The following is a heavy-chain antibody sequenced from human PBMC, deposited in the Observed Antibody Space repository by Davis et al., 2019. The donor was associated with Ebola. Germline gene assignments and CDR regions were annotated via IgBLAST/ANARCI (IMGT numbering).Heavy chain of an antibody. J-gene: IGHJ4*02. CDR2: IKQDGSEK. CDR3: AKGTAMVFGEFDY. CDR1: GFTFSSYW. D-gene: IGHD5-18*01. Sequence: GESLKISCAASGFTFSSYWMSWVRQAPGKGLEWVANIKQDGSEKYYVDSVKGRFTISRDNAKNSLYLQMNSLRAEDTAVYYCAKGTAMVFGEFDYWGQGTLVTVSS. V-gene: IGHV3-7*03.